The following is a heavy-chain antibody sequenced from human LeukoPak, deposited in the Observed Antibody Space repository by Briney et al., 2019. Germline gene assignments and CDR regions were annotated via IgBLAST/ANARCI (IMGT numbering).Heavy chain of an antibody. V-gene: IGHV4-38-2*02. Sequence: SETLSLTCTVSGYSISSGYYWGWIRQPPGKGLEWIGSIYHIGSTYYNPPLTSRVRISVATSKNKFSLKLSSVSAADTAVDFCARAAAQLERSWFESWGQGTLVTVSS. CDR3: ARAAAQLERSWFES. CDR1: GYSISSGYY. CDR2: IYHIGST. J-gene: IGHJ5*01. D-gene: IGHD1-1*01.